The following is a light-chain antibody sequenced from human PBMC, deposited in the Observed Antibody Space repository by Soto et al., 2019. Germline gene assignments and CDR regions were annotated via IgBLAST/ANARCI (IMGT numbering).Light chain of an antibody. CDR2: KAS. V-gene: IGKV1-5*03. CDR1: QSISSW. Sequence: DIQMTQSPSTLSASVGDRVTITCRASQSISSWLAWYQQKPGKAPKLLIYKASSVESGVPSRFSGSGSGTVFTLTISSLQPDDFATYCCQQYNSYSPPTFGGGTKVEIK. CDR3: QQYNSYSPPT. J-gene: IGKJ4*01.